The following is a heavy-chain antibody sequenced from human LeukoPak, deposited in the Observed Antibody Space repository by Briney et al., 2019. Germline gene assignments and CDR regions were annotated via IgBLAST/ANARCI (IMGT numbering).Heavy chain of an antibody. CDR3: ARDEYYYGSGSYQPIDY. D-gene: IGHD3-10*01. V-gene: IGHV1-18*01. CDR1: GYTFTSYG. J-gene: IGHJ4*02. Sequence: ASVKVSCKASGYTFTSYGISWVRQAPGQGLEWMGWISAYNGNTNYAQKLQGRVTMTTDTSTSTAYMELRSLRSDDTAVYYCARDEYYYGSGSYQPIDYWGQGTLVTVSS. CDR2: ISAYNGNT.